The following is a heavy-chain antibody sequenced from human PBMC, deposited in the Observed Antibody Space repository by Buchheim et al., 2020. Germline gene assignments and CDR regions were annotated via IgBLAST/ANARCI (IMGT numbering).Heavy chain of an antibody. J-gene: IGHJ4*02. CDR1: GDSISSNTYY. CDR2: IYYSGSA. D-gene: IGHD4-17*01. CDR3: ARLPVTTCNIDY. Sequence: QLQLQESGPGLVKPSETLSLTCSVSGDSISSNTYYWGWIRQSPGKGLEYIGSIYYSGSAYYNPSLKSRVTISVDTSKNHFSLQLSSVTAADTAVYSCARLPVTTCNIDYWGQGTL. V-gene: IGHV4-39*02.